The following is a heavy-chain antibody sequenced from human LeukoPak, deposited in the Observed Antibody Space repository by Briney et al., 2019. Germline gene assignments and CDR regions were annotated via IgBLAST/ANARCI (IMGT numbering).Heavy chain of an antibody. CDR2: IYHSGST. CDR1: AYSISSAYY. Sequence: ASETLSLTCTVSAYSISSAYYWGWIRQPPGKGLEWIGSIYHSGSTYYNPSLKSRVTISVDTSKNQFFLNLTSVTAADTAVYYCARAMSIAARLQTILDYWGQGTLVTVSS. J-gene: IGHJ4*02. V-gene: IGHV4-38-2*02. CDR3: ARAMSIAARLQTILDY. D-gene: IGHD6-6*01.